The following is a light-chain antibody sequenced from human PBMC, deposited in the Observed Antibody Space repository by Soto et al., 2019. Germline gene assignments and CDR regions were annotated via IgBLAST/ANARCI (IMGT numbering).Light chain of an antibody. CDR2: DTS. Sequence: DIVLTQSPDTLSLSPGERVTLSCRASQIISSNYLAWYQQKPGQAPRLLIYDTSTRASGIPDRFTGSASGTDISLTSSRLEPADFAVYYCQQYGPSPMYTFGQGTKLEIK. CDR1: QIISSNY. J-gene: IGKJ2*01. V-gene: IGKV3-20*01. CDR3: QQYGPSPMYT.